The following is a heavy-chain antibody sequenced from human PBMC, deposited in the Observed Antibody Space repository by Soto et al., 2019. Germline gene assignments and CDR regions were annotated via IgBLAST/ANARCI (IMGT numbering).Heavy chain of an antibody. V-gene: IGHV1-24*01. Sequence: ASVKVSCKVSGYTLTELSMHWVRQAPGKGLEWMGGFDPEDGETIYAQKFQGRVTMTTDTSTSTAYMELRSLRSDDTAVYYCARDSMLMGATPLNYWGQGTLVTVSS. CDR3: ARDSMLMGATPLNY. CDR1: GYTLTELS. CDR2: FDPEDGET. D-gene: IGHD1-26*01. J-gene: IGHJ4*02.